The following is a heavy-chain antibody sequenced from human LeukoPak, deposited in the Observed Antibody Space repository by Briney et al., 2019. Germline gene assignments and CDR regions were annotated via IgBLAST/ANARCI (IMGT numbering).Heavy chain of an antibody. CDR3: ARGSVGGGNYFDY. CDR1: GFPFSSYW. J-gene: IGHJ4*02. CDR2: IKHDGSKK. D-gene: IGHD3-16*01. V-gene: IGHV3-7*01. Sequence: AGGSLRLSCVASGFPFSSYWMTWVRQAPGKGLEWVANIKHDGSKKSYVDSVKGRFTISRDNAKNSLYLQMNSLRAEDTAVYYCARGSVGGGNYFDYWGQGTLVTVSS.